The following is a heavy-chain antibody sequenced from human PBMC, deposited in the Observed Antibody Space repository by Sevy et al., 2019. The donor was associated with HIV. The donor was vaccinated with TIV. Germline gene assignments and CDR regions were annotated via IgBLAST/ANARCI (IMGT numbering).Heavy chain of an antibody. CDR3: AKVVKGGYYDDSSGYYDY. Sequence: GGSLRLSCAASGFTFSSYAMSWVRQAPGKGLEWVSAISGSGGSTYYADSVKGRFTISRDNSKNTLYLQMNSLRAEDTAVYYCAKVVKGGYYDDSSGYYDYWGQGTLVTVSS. CDR1: GFTFSSYA. D-gene: IGHD3-22*01. J-gene: IGHJ4*02. CDR2: ISGSGGST. V-gene: IGHV3-23*01.